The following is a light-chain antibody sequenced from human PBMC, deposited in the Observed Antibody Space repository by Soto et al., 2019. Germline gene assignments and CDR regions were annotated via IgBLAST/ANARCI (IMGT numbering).Light chain of an antibody. Sequence: EIVLTQSPGTLSLSPGESATLSCRASQSVSSNYLAWYQQKPGQAPRLLIYGASSRATGIPDRFGGSGSGTDFTLTISRLEPEDFAVYYCQQYDNSPWTFGQGTKVEIK. V-gene: IGKV3-20*01. CDR3: QQYDNSPWT. J-gene: IGKJ1*01. CDR1: QSVSSNY. CDR2: GAS.